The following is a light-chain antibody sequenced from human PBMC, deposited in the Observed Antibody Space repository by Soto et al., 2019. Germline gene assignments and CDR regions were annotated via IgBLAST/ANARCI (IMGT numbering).Light chain of an antibody. CDR2: DVS. CDR1: SSDVGAYNY. Sequence: QSVLTQPRSVSGSPGQSVTISCTGTSSDVGAYNYVSWYHHYPGKAPKLIIYDVSNRPSGVPDRFSGSKSGNTASLTISGLQAEDEADYYCTSYATGDTFPFGGGTKVTVL. J-gene: IGLJ2*01. V-gene: IGLV2-11*01. CDR3: TSYATGDTFP.